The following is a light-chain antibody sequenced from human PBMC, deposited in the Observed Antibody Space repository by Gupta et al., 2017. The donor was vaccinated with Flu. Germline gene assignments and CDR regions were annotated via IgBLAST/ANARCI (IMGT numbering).Light chain of an antibody. CDR3: QQYNSYPYT. V-gene: IGKV1-5*03. J-gene: IGKJ2*01. Sequence: DIQMTQSPSTLSASVGDRITITCRATQSIHSWLAWYQQKPGKAPKLLIYKASSLESGVPSRFSGSGSGTEFTLTISSLQPDDFATYYCQQYNSYPYTFVQGTKLEIK. CDR2: KAS. CDR1: QSIHSW.